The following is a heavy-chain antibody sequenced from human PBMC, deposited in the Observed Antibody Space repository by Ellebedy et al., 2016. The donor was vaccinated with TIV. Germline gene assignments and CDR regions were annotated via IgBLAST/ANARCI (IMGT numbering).Heavy chain of an antibody. CDR2: IGTAGDT. CDR1: GFTFSSYD. J-gene: IGHJ4*02. D-gene: IGHD3-22*01. Sequence: GGSLRLSCAASGFTFSSYDMHWVRQATGKGLEWVSAIGTAGDTYYPGSVKGRFTISRDNSKNTLYLQMNSLRAEDTAVYYCAREGVVVIAIDYWGQGTLVTVSS. V-gene: IGHV3-13*01. CDR3: AREGVVVIAIDY.